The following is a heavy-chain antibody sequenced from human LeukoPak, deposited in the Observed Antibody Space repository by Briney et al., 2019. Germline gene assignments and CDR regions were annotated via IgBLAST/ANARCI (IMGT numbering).Heavy chain of an antibody. Sequence: GGSLRLSCAASGFTFSSYAMHWVRQAPGKGLEWVAVISYDGSNKYYADSVKGRFTISRDNSKNTLYLQMNSLRAEDTAVYYCARVKGSSTFDYWGQGTLVTVSS. D-gene: IGHD2-2*01. V-gene: IGHV3-30-3*01. CDR3: ARVKGSSTFDY. J-gene: IGHJ4*02. CDR2: ISYDGSNK. CDR1: GFTFSSYA.